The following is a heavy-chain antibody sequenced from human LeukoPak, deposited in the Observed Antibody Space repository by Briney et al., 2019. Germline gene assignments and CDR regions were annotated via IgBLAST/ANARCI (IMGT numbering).Heavy chain of an antibody. CDR2: IYHSGST. V-gene: IGHV4-38-2*02. D-gene: IGHD6-13*01. CDR1: GYSISSDYY. J-gene: IGHJ5*02. CDR3: ARSNYKYSSSWFWFDP. Sequence: SETLSLTCTVSGYSISSDYYWGWIRQPPGKGLEWIGSIYHSGSTYYNPSLMSRVTILIDTSKNQFSLELSSVTAADTAVYYCARSNYKYSSSWFWFDPWGQGTLVTVSS.